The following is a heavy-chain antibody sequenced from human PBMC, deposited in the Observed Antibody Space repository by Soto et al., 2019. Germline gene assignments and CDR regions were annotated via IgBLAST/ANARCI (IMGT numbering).Heavy chain of an antibody. CDR1: GFIFSKYG. CDR3: AKDLGSGKPYYYYAMDV. V-gene: IGHV3-30*18. CDR2: ISYDGSNK. Sequence: QVQLVESGGGVVQPGRSLRLSCGASGFIFSKYGMHWVRQAPGKGLEWVAVISYDGSNKYYAEFVKGRFIISRDKSENTLYLQMNSLRAEDTALYYCAKDLGSGKPYYYYAMDVWGQGTTVTVSS. J-gene: IGHJ6*02. D-gene: IGHD3-10*01.